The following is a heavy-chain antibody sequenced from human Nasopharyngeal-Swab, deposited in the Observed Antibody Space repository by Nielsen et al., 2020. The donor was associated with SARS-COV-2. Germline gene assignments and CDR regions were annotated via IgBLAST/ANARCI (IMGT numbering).Heavy chain of an antibody. J-gene: IGHJ6*02. Sequence: VRQMPGKGLEWIGEINHSGSTNYNPSLKSRVTISVDTSKNQFSLKLSSVTAADTAVYYCATGPDYDFWSGYVTEYGMDVWGQGTTVTVSS. V-gene: IGHV4-34*01. CDR2: INHSGST. CDR3: ATGPDYDFWSGYVTEYGMDV. D-gene: IGHD3-3*01.